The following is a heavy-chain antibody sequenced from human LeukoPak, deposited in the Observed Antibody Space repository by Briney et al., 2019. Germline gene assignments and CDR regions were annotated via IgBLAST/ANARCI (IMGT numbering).Heavy chain of an antibody. CDR3: ARRKIEVAGIIDY. V-gene: IGHV4-39*01. CDR1: GASITSRGSC. Sequence: PSETLSLTCTVSGASITSRGSCWGWLRQPPGKGLEWIGSLYYSRSTYYNPSLKSRVTISVDTSKNQFSLKLNSVSAADTAVYYCARRKIEVAGIIDYWGQGTLVTVSS. D-gene: IGHD6-19*01. J-gene: IGHJ4*02. CDR2: LYYSRST.